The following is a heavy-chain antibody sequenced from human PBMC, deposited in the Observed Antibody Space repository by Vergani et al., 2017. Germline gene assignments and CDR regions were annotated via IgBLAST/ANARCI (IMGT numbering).Heavy chain of an antibody. J-gene: IGHJ6*02. CDR2: VSGSSATP. CDR3: ARTPHTGGSGSYSYYYYGMYV. Sequence: EVQLLESGGGLVQPGGSLRLSCEASGFSFPGYAMSWVRQAPGKGLEWVSSVSGSSATPYYADSVKGRFTISRDNSKNTLYLQMNSLRAEDTAVYYCARTPHTGGSGSYSYYYYGMYVWGQGPTVTVSS. V-gene: IGHV3-23*01. D-gene: IGHD3-10*01. CDR1: GFSFPGYA.